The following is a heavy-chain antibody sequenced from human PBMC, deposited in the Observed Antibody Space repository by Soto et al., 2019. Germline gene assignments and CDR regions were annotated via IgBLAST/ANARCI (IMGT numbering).Heavy chain of an antibody. CDR1: GYTFTSYG. CDR2: ISAYNGNT. D-gene: IGHD3-22*01. V-gene: IGHV1-18*01. CDR3: ARDEGIFVSSGEMGAFDI. J-gene: IGHJ3*02. Sequence: QVQLVQSGAEVKKPGASVKVSCKASGYTFTSYGISWVRQAPGQGLEWMGWISAYNGNTNYAQKLQGRVTMTTDTYTSTAYIELRSLRSDDTAVYYCARDEGIFVSSGEMGAFDIWGQGTMVTVSS.